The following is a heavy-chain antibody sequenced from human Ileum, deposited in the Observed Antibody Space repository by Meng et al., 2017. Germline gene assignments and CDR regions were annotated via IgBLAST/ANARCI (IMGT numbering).Heavy chain of an antibody. CDR2: INTYNGNP. CDR3: ARVRSSGWYDF. J-gene: IGHJ4*02. Sequence: ASVKVSCKASGDTFTSYAMNWVRQAPGQGLEWMGWINTYNGNPTYAQGFTGRFVFSLDTSVSTAYLQISGLKAEDTAMYYCARVRSSGWYDFWGQGTLVTVSS. V-gene: IGHV7-4-1*02. D-gene: IGHD6-19*01. CDR1: GDTFTSYA.